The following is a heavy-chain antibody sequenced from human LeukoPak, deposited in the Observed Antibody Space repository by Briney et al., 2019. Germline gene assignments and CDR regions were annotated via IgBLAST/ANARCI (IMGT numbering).Heavy chain of an antibody. D-gene: IGHD5-18*01. CDR3: ARRGSGYGYDY. V-gene: IGHV1-2*02. J-gene: IGHJ4*02. CDR2: INPNNDDT. CDR1: GYTFTDYY. Sequence: ASVKVSCEASGYTFTDYYMNWVRQAPGQGLEWMGWINPNNDDTNYAQKFQGRVTMTRDTSISTAYMELNRLTSDDTAVYYCARRGSGYGYDYWGQGTLVTVSS.